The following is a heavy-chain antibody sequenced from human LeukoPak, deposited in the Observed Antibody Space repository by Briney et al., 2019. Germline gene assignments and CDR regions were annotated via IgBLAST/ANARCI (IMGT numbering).Heavy chain of an antibody. CDR1: GFTFSTYA. J-gene: IGHJ4*02. CDR3: ARDRGRYYDSRGFYWGYYFDS. D-gene: IGHD3-22*01. Sequence: GGSLRLSCAASGFTFSTYAVNLVRQAPGKGLEWVSTISGSGDSTYYADSVKGRFTISRDNSKDTLYLQMSSVRVDDTAVYYCARDRGRYYDSRGFYWGYYFDSWGQGILVTVSS. V-gene: IGHV3-23*01. CDR2: ISGSGDST.